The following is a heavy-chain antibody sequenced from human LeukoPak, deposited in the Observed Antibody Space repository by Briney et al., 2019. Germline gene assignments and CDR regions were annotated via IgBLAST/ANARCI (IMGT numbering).Heavy chain of an antibody. Sequence: GGSLRLSCASSGFTFSSYGMHWVRQAPCKGLEGVAVISYYGSNKYSADSVKGRFTISRDNSKNTLYLQMNSLRAEDTAVYYCAKDSGRFRIAAAAPTEYFQHWGQGTLVTVSS. CDR1: GFTFSSYG. J-gene: IGHJ1*01. V-gene: IGHV3-30*18. D-gene: IGHD6-13*01. CDR3: AKDSGRFRIAAAAPTEYFQH. CDR2: ISYYGSNK.